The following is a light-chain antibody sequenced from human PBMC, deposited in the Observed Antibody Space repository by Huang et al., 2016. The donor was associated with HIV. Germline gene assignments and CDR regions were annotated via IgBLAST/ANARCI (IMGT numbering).Light chain of an antibody. Sequence: EIVLTQSPGTLSLSPGERATLSCGASQTGSNNVLAWYQHQPGQAPRLLIYAASSRATGIPDRFSGSGSRRDFNLTISRLEPEDFAVYYCHQYGTSVGTFGPGTKVDVK. J-gene: IGKJ1*01. CDR2: AAS. V-gene: IGKV3-20*01. CDR1: QTGSNNV. CDR3: HQYGTSVGT.